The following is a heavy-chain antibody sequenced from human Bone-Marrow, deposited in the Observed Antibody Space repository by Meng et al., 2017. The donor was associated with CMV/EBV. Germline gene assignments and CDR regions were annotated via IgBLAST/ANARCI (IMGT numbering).Heavy chain of an antibody. CDR2: IYWNDDK. D-gene: IGHD1-26*01. Sequence: SGPTLVKPTQTRTLTCTFSGFSFTTNAVGVGWIRQPPGQSPPWLALIYWNDDKRFSPSLQSRLTIAKDTSRNQVVLTMTNMDSVDTATYFCAYRKRGGIFDYWGQGTLVTLSS. CDR3: AYRKRGGIFDY. CDR1: GFSFTTNAVG. V-gene: IGHV2-5*01. J-gene: IGHJ4*02.